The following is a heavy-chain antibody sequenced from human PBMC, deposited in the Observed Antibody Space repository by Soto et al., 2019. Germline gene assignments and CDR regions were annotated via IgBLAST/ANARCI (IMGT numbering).Heavy chain of an antibody. CDR3: ARGLIAAAGKNDAFDI. V-gene: IGHV1-69*13. D-gene: IGHD6-13*01. CDR1: GYTFTSYA. Sequence: ASVKVSCKASGYTFTSYAIHWVRQAPGQGLEWMGGIIPIFGTANYAQKFQGRVTITADESTSTAYMELSSLRSEDTAVYYCARGLIAAAGKNDAFDIWGQGTMVTVS. CDR2: IIPIFGTA. J-gene: IGHJ3*02.